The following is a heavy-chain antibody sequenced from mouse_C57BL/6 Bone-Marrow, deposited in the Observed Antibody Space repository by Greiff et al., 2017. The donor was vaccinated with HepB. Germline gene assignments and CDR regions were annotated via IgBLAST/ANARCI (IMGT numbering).Heavy chain of an antibody. D-gene: IGHD2-3*01. Sequence: EVKVVESGGGLVQPGGSLKLSCAASGFTFSDYYMYWVRQTPEKRLEWVAYISNGGGSTYYPDTVKGRFTISRDNAKNTLYLQMSRLKSEDTAMYYCARSGGYYDYAMDYWGQGTSVTVSS. J-gene: IGHJ4*01. V-gene: IGHV5-12*01. CDR1: GFTFSDYY. CDR3: ARSGGYYDYAMDY. CDR2: ISNGGGST.